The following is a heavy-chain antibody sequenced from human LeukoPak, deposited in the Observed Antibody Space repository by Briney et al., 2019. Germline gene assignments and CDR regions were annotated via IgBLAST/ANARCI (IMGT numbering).Heavy chain of an antibody. J-gene: IGHJ4*02. CDR2: VYHSGST. CDR3: ARDLGSSWFEPLDY. D-gene: IGHD6-13*01. Sequence: KASETLSLTCAVSGGSISSSAWWSWVRQPPGKGLEWIREVYHSGSTNYNSFLKSRVTISVDKSKNQFSLKLTSATAADTAVYYCARDLGSSWFEPLDYWGQGILVIVSS. CDR1: GGSISSSAW. V-gene: IGHV4-4*02.